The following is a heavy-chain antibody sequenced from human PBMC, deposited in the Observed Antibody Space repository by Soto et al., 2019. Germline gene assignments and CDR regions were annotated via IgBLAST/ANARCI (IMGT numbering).Heavy chain of an antibody. D-gene: IGHD3-10*01. V-gene: IGHV3-72*01. CDR2: IRHKARGYTT. J-gene: IGHJ4*02. CDR1: GFTFSDHY. CDR3: ARDLAGASGEEYCDY. Sequence: EVRLVESGGGLVQPGGSLRLSCEVSGFTFSDHYMDWVRQAPGKGLEWIGRIRHKARGYTTEYATSVMGRFTISRDDSKNTVFLQMNSLRTEDTAIYYCARDLAGASGEEYCDYWGQGTLVTVSS.